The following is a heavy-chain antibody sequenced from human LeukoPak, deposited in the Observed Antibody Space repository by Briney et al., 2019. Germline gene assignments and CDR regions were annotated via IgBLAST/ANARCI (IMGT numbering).Heavy chain of an antibody. CDR1: GGSISSYY. V-gene: IGHV4-4*07. CDR2: IYTSGST. J-gene: IGHJ5*02. CDR3: AREGYSYGTNWFDP. D-gene: IGHD5-18*01. Sequence: SETLSLTCTVSGGSISSYYWSWIRQPAGKGLEWIGRIYTSGSTNYNPSLQSRVTISVDTSKNQCSLKLSSVTAADTAVYYCAREGYSYGTNWFDPWGQGTLVTVSS.